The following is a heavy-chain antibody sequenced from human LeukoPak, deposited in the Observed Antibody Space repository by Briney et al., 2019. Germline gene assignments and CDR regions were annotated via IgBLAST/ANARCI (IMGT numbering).Heavy chain of an antibody. D-gene: IGHD5-18*01. CDR2: IIPIFGTA. CDR3: ARDRNGPAMVRGYFDY. V-gene: IGHV1-69*13. J-gene: IGHJ4*02. Sequence: SVKVSCKASGYTFTGYYMHWVRQAPGQGLEWMGGIIPIFGTANYAQKFQGRVTITADESTSTAYMELSSLRSEDTAVYYCARDRNGPAMVRGYFDYWGQGTLVTVSS. CDR1: GYTFTGYY.